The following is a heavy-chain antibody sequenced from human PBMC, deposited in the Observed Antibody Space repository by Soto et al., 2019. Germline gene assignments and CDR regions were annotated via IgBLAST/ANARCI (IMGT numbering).Heavy chain of an antibody. CDR3: GRGRHHATSGYSSGGWSYFDP. CDR2: INHSGTA. J-gene: IGHJ4*02. CDR1: GGSFSYYH. Sequence: AETLSLTCDVAGGSFSYYHGSWSRQPQGKGLEWIGKINHSGTANYNPSLKSRVTISVGMSSNACSLELYSVSAADTAVYYCGRGRHHATSGYSSGGWSYFDPWGQGTLVTVSS. D-gene: IGHD5-12*01. V-gene: IGHV4-34*01.